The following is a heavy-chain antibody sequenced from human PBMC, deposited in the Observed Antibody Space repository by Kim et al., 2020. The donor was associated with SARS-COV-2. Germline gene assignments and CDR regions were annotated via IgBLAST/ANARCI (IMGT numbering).Heavy chain of an antibody. CDR3: ARGGVTGTTPSGY. Sequence: SVKGQFNIYKENSKNTLYLQMTSLRAEDTAVYYCARGGVTGTTPSGYWGQGTLVTVSS. V-gene: IGHV3-53*01. D-gene: IGHD1-7*01. J-gene: IGHJ4*02.